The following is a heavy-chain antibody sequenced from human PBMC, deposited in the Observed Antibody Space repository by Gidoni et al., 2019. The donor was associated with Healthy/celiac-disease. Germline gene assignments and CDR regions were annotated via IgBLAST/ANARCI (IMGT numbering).Heavy chain of an antibody. Sequence: EVQLLESGGGLVQPGGSLRLSCAASGFTFSSYAMSWVRQAPGKGLEWVSAISGSGGSTYYADSVKGRFTISRDNSKNTLYLQMNSLRAEDTAVYYCAKVLDYYYDSSGYSVFTGVDYWGQGTLVTVSS. CDR1: GFTFSSYA. J-gene: IGHJ4*02. V-gene: IGHV3-23*01. D-gene: IGHD3-22*01. CDR3: AKVLDYYYDSSGYSVFTGVDY. CDR2: ISGSGGST.